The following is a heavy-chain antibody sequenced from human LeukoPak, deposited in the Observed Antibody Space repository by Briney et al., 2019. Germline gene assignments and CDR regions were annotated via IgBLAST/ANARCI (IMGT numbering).Heavy chain of an antibody. CDR2: IGSTSGYM. J-gene: IGHJ3*02. CDR1: GFNFSSYG. V-gene: IGHV3-21*01. D-gene: IGHD4-17*01. CDR3: ARENGDYADGFDI. Sequence: KAGGSLRLSCAASGFNFSSYGMHWVRQAPGKGLEWVSSIGSTSGYMFYADSVQGRFTISRDNAKSSLYLQMNSLRAEDTAVYYCARENGDYADGFDIWGQGTMVTVSS.